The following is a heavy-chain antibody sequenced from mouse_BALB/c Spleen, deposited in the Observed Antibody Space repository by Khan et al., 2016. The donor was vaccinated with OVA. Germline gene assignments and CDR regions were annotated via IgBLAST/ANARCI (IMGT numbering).Heavy chain of an antibody. CDR2: IYPGSGNT. V-gene: IGHV1-77*01. CDR3: AREWGAGFPY. CDR1: GYTFTDYN. J-gene: IGHJ3*01. Sequence: QVQLQQSGAELARPGTSVKLSCKASGYTFTDYNINWEEKRTGQGLERIGEIYPGSGNTYYSGKFKGKATLTADKSSSPAYMQISSLTSEDSAVYFCAREWGAGFPYWGQGTLVTVSA.